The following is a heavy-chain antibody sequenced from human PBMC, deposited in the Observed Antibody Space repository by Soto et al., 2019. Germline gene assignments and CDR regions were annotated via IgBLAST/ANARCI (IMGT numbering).Heavy chain of an antibody. Sequence: GESLKISCQSSGYTFANYWIVWVRQMPGKGLEWMGNIYPSDSTVKYRPSVQGQVTMSVDKSISTAYLQWCSLKASDAAVYYCARGNVANYFEPWGQGTLVTVS. J-gene: IGHJ5*02. CDR2: IYPSDSTV. CDR1: GYTFANYW. CDR3: ARGNVANYFEP. V-gene: IGHV5-51*01. D-gene: IGHD1-7*01.